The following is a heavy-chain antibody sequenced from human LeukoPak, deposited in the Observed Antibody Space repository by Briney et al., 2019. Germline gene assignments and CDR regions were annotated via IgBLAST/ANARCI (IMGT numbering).Heavy chain of an antibody. CDR3: AKAPRYCSGGSCYHYGDYDY. J-gene: IGHJ4*02. CDR2: IRYDGSIK. V-gene: IGHV3-30*02. CDR1: GFTFSSYG. D-gene: IGHD2-15*01. Sequence: GGSLRLSCAASGFTFSSYGMHWVRQAPGKGLEWVAFIRYDGSIKNYADSVKGRFTISRDNSKNTLYLQMNSLRAEDTAVFYCAKAPRYCSGGSCYHYGDYDYWGQGTLVTVSS.